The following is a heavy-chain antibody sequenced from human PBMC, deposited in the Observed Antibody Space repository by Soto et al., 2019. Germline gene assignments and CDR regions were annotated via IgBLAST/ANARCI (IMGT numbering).Heavy chain of an antibody. CDR1: GGSISSGGYY. J-gene: IGHJ5*02. V-gene: IGHV4-31*03. D-gene: IGHD1-7*01. CDR3: ASHNWNSGFDP. Sequence: SETLSLTCTVSGGSISSGGYYWSWIRQHPGKGLEWIGYIYYSGSTYYNPSLKSRVTISLDTSKNQFSLKLSSVTAADTAVYYCASHNWNSGFDPWGQGTLVTVSS. CDR2: IYYSGST.